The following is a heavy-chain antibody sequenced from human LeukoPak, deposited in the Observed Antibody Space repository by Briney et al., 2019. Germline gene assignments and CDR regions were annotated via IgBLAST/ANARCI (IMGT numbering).Heavy chain of an antibody. D-gene: IGHD3-10*01. CDR1: GGSISSGDYY. CDR2: IYYSGST. V-gene: IGHV4-30-4*08. Sequence: SETLSLTCTVSGGSISSGDYYWSWIRQPPGKGLEWTGYIYYSGSTYYNPSLKSRVTISVDTSKNQFSLKLSSVTAADTAVYYCARVPRWFGELGYDYWGQGTLVTVSS. J-gene: IGHJ4*02. CDR3: ARVPRWFGELGYDY.